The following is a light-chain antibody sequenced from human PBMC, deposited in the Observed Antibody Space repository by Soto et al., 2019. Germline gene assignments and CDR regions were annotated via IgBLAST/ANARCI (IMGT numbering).Light chain of an antibody. CDR2: AAS. Sequence: DIQMTQSPSSLSASVGDRVTITCRASQSISSYLNWYQQKPGKAPKLLIYAASSLQSGVTSRFSGSGSGTDFTLTINSLQPEDFATYYCQQAYSFPITFGQGTRL. CDR1: QSISSY. CDR3: QQAYSFPIT. J-gene: IGKJ5*01. V-gene: IGKV1-39*01.